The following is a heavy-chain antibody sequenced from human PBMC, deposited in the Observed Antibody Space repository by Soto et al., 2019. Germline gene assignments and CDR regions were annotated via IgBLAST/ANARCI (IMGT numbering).Heavy chain of an antibody. CDR1: GGSISSYY. D-gene: IGHD3-22*01. CDR3: AREVYDSSGYLNWFDP. Sequence: LSLTCTVSGGSISSYYWSWIRQPPGKGLEWIGYIYYSGSTNYNPSLKSRVTISVDTSKNQFSLKLSSVTAADTAVYYCAREVYDSSGYLNWFDPWGQGTLVTVSS. J-gene: IGHJ5*02. V-gene: IGHV4-59*01. CDR2: IYYSGST.